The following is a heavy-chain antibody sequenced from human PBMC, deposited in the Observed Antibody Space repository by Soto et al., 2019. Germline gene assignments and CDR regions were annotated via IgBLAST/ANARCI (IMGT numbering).Heavy chain of an antibody. V-gene: IGHV3-9*01. CDR3: VKDESINWYSGHFRH. D-gene: IGHD6-13*01. Sequence: QAGGSLRLSCAASGFTFDEYAMHWVRQVPGKGLEWVSGINWNSGSIGYADSVKGRFAISRDNAKNSLHLQMNSLRAEDTAFYYCVKDESINWYSGHFRHWGQGTLVTVSS. J-gene: IGHJ1*01. CDR2: INWNSGSI. CDR1: GFTFDEYA.